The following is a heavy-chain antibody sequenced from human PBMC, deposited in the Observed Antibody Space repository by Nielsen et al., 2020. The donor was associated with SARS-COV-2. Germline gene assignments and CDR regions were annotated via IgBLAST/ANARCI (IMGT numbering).Heavy chain of an antibody. Sequence: GESLKISCAASGFTFDDYGMSWVRQAPGKGLEWVSGINWNGGSTGYADSVKGRFTISRDNAQSSLYLLMNNLRAEDTAVYYCASSGWLDYWGQGTRVTVSS. V-gene: IGHV3-20*04. CDR1: GFTFDDYG. CDR3: ASSGWLDY. D-gene: IGHD6-19*01. CDR2: INWNGGST. J-gene: IGHJ4*02.